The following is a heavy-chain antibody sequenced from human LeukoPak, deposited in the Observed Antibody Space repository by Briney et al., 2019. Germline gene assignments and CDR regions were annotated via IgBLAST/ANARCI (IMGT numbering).Heavy chain of an antibody. J-gene: IGHJ5*02. V-gene: IGHV3-66*01. CDR2: IYSGGST. Sequence: GGSLRLSCAASGFTVSSNYMSWVRQAPGKGLEWVSVIYSGGSTYYADSVKGRFTISRDNSKNTLYLRMNSLRAEDTAVYYCARDRFTRSVDPWGQGTLVTVSS. CDR1: GFTVSSNY. D-gene: IGHD3-10*01. CDR3: ARDRFTRSVDP.